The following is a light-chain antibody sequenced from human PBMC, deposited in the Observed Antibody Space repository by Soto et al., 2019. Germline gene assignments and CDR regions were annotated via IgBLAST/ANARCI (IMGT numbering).Light chain of an antibody. CDR3: SSYTSSSTWV. CDR2: EVS. J-gene: IGLJ3*02. CDR1: SSDVGGYNC. Sequence: QSALTQPASVSGSPGQSITISCTGTSSDVGGYNCVSWYQQHPGKAPKLMIYEVSNRPSGLSDRFSGSKSGNTASLTISGLHAEDEADYYCSSYTSSSTWVFGGGTKLTVL. V-gene: IGLV2-14*01.